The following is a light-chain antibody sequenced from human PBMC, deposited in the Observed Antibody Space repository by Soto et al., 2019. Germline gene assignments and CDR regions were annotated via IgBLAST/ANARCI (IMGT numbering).Light chain of an antibody. CDR1: QSVSSC. CDR3: QQYGSSSYT. J-gene: IGKJ2*01. V-gene: IGKV3-20*01. Sequence: EIVLTQSPGTLSLSPGERATLSCRASQSVSSCLAWYQQKPGQAPSLLIYDASSRATGIPDRFSGSGSGTDFTLTISRLEPEDFAVYYCQQYGSSSYTFGQGTKLEIK. CDR2: DAS.